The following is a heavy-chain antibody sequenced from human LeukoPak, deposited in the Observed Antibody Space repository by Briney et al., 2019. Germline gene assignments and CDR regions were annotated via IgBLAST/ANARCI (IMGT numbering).Heavy chain of an antibody. CDR2: ISSDGTYT. V-gene: IGHV3-30*03. CDR1: RFSFSTYG. Sequence: GGSLRLSCAASRFSFSTYGMHWVRQAPGKGLEWVAVISSDGTYTYYANSVKGRFTISRDNSKNTVYLQMNSLRAEDTAVYYCASKRWLQSSFDYWGQGTLVTVSS. D-gene: IGHD5-24*01. J-gene: IGHJ4*02. CDR3: ASKRWLQSSFDY.